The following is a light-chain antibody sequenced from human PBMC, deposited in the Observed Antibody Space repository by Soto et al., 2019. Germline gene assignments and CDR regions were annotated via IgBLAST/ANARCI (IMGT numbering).Light chain of an antibody. Sequence: QSALAQPPSASASPGQSVTISCSGTSSDVGAYDFVSWYQQHPGKAPKLVIYEVNKRPSGVPDRFSGSKSGNTAYLTVSGLLAEDEADYYCSSYAGSTDFVFGTGTKVTVL. V-gene: IGLV2-8*01. J-gene: IGLJ1*01. CDR3: SSYAGSTDFV. CDR2: EVN. CDR1: SSDVGAYDF.